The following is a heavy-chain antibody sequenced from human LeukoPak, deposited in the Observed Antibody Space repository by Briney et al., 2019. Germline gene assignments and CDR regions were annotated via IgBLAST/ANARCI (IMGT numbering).Heavy chain of an antibody. CDR2: VYHSGNT. Sequence: SETLSLTCTVSGGSISTYYWTWMRQPPGTGLEWIGYVYHSGNTRNTKYNPSLRSRVTISLDASKNQFSLKLSSVTTADTAVYYCARQRTRPEAFDVWGQGTMVTVSS. V-gene: IGHV4-59*01. D-gene: IGHD6-6*01. CDR1: GGSISTYY. J-gene: IGHJ3*01. CDR3: ARQRTRPEAFDV.